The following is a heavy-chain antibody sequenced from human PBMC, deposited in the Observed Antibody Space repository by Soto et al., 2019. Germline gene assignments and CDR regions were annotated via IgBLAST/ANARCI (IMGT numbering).Heavy chain of an antibody. CDR2: ISGSGGST. CDR1: GXPFTSYS. J-gene: IGHJ4*02. D-gene: IGHD4-17*01. CDR3: AKDRYGEYAFAY. Sequence: GSLRLACAASGXPFTSYSMSWVRQAPGKGLEWVSAISGSGGSTYYADSVKGRFTISRDNSKNTLFLQMNSLRAQDTAVYYCAKDRYGEYAFAYWGQGTLVTVSS. V-gene: IGHV3-23*01.